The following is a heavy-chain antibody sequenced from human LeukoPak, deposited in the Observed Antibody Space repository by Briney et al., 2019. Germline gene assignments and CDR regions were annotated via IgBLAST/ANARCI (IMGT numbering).Heavy chain of an antibody. D-gene: IGHD1-1*01. CDR3: GRARTGPFDK. CDR2: ISFDGTKK. Sequence: PGGSLRLSCAASGFTFSNYAIHWVRQAPGKGLEWVAGISFDGTKKLYGDSVKGRFTISRDNSKYILYLQMDTLRPDDTAVYYCGRARTGPFDKWGQGALVTVSS. J-gene: IGHJ4*01. CDR1: GFTFSNYA. V-gene: IGHV3-30-3*01.